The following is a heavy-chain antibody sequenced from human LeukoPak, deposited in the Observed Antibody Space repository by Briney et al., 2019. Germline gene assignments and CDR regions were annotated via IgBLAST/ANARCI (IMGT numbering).Heavy chain of an antibody. CDR2: ISYDGSNK. CDR1: GFTFSSYA. J-gene: IGHJ1*01. V-gene: IGHV3-30-3*01. CDR3: AKDQGVPGGKYFHH. Sequence: GGSLRLSCAASGFTFSSYAMHWVRQAPGKGLEWVAVISYDGSNKYYADSVKGRFTISRDNSKNTLYLQMNSLRAEDTAFYYCAKDQGVPGGKYFHHWGQGTLVTVSS. D-gene: IGHD3-10*01.